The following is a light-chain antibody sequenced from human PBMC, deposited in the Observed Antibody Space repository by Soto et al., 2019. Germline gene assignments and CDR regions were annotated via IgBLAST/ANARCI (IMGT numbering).Light chain of an antibody. CDR3: QQYNSFTWT. Sequence: DIQMTQSPSTLSASVGDRVTITCRASQSISSWLAWYQQKPGKAPKLLIYDASSLESGVPSRFSGSGSGTEFTLTISSLQPDDLATYYCQQYNSFTWTLGQGTKVDIK. CDR2: DAS. J-gene: IGKJ1*01. V-gene: IGKV1-5*01. CDR1: QSISSW.